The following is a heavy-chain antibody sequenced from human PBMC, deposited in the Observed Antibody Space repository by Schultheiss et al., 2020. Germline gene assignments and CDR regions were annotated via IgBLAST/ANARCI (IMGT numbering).Heavy chain of an antibody. CDR2: NSAYNGNT. Sequence: ASVKVSCKASGYTFTGYYMHWVRQAPGQGLEWMGWNSAYNGNTNYAQKLQGRVTMTSDTSTSTAYMELRSLRSDDTAVYYCARGSIAVAGHDYWGQGTLVTVSS. V-gene: IGHV1-18*04. CDR3: ARGSIAVAGHDY. CDR1: GYTFTGYY. J-gene: IGHJ4*02. D-gene: IGHD6-19*01.